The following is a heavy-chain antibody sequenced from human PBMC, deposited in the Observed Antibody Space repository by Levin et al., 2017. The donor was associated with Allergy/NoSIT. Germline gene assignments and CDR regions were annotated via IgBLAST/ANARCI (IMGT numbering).Heavy chain of an antibody. Sequence: RPGGSLRLSCEASGFPFSNYWMTWVRQAPGKGLEWVANMNQDGSKQYYVASVKGRFTISRDNAKNSLYLQMNSLRAEDTAVYYCARGDYGDYVGYSQHWGQGTLVTVSS. CDR3: ARGDYGDYVGYSQH. CDR2: MNQDGSKQ. D-gene: IGHD4-17*01. CDR1: GFPFSNYW. J-gene: IGHJ1*01. V-gene: IGHV3-7*01.